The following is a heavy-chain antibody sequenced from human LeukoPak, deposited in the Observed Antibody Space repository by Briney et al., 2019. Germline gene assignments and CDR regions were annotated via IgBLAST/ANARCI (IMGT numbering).Heavy chain of an antibody. CDR3: ARSLDGYNPGDY. CDR1: GGSIRSGSNY. D-gene: IGHD5-24*01. V-gene: IGHV4-61*02. Sequence: SQTLSLTRTVSGGSIRSGSNYWTWLRQPAGKGLEWIGRIYTSGTTHYNPSLKSRVTISVDTSKNQFSLKLSSVTAADTAVYYCARSLDGYNPGDYWGQGTLVTVSS. CDR2: IYTSGTT. J-gene: IGHJ4*02.